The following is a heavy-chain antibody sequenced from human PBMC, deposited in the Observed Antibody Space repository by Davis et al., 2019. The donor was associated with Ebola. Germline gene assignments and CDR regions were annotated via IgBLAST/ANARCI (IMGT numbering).Heavy chain of an antibody. J-gene: IGHJ6*02. V-gene: IGHV3-21*01. D-gene: IGHD6-19*01. CDR2: ISSSSSYI. CDR1: GFNFGDYA. CDR3: ARDSIAVAGYYYYYYGMDV. Sequence: GESLKISCTASGFNFGDYAMNWVRQAPGKGLEWVSSISSSSSYIYYADSVKGRFTISRDNAKNSLYLQMNSLRAEDTAVYYCARDSIAVAGYYYYYYGMDVWGQGTTVTVSS.